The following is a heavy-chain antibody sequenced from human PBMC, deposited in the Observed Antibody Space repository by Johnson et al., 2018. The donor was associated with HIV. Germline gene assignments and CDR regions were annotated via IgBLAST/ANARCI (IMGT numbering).Heavy chain of an antibody. D-gene: IGHD6-19*01. CDR3: ARRRVAGDDAFDM. V-gene: IGHV3-20*04. J-gene: IGHJ3*02. CDR1: GFTFDDYG. CDR2: VNPNGGST. Sequence: EVQLVESGGGVVRPGGSLRLSCAASGFTFDDYGMSWVRQAPGNALELVGQVNPNGGSTYYADSVTGRFTISRDNSKNTLYLQMNSLRGEDTAVYYCARRRVAGDDAFDMWGQGTMVSVSS.